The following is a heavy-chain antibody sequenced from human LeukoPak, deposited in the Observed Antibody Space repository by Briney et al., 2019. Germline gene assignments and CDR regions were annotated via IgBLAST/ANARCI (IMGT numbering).Heavy chain of an antibody. V-gene: IGHV3-23*01. CDR3: AKDHKSYSSSGYFDY. J-gene: IGHJ4*02. Sequence: GGSLRLSCAASGFAFRSFDMSWVRQTPGKGLEWVSAISGSGGSTYYADSVKGRFTISRDNSKNTLYLQMNSLRAEDTAVYYCAKDHKSYSSSGYFDYWGQGTLVTVSS. CDR1: GFAFRSFD. CDR2: ISGSGGST. D-gene: IGHD6-6*01.